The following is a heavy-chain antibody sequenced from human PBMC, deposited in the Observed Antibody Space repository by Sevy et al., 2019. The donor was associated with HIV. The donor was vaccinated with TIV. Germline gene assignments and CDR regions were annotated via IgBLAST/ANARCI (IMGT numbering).Heavy chain of an antibody. V-gene: IGHV3-30-3*01. D-gene: IGHD3-16*02. Sequence: GGSLRLSCAASGFTFSSYAMHWVRQAPGKGLEWVAVISYDGSNKYYADSVKGRFTISRDNSKNTLYLQMNSLRAEDTAVYYCARGSDDYVWGSYRAVDYWRQGTLVTVSS. CDR3: ARGSDDYVWGSYRAVDY. J-gene: IGHJ4*02. CDR2: ISYDGSNK. CDR1: GFTFSSYA.